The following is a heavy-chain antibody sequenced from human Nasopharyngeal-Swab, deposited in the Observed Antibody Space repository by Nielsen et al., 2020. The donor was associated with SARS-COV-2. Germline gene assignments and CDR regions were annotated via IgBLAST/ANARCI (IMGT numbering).Heavy chain of an antibody. CDR3: ARSGYSSGWYDL. D-gene: IGHD6-19*01. J-gene: IGHJ5*02. V-gene: IGHV4-34*01. Sequence: WIRQPPGKGLEWIGDINHRGNTNYSSSLKSRLTMSVDTSKNQFSLKVSSVTAADTAVYYCARSGYSSGWYDLWGQGTLVTVSS. CDR2: INHRGNT.